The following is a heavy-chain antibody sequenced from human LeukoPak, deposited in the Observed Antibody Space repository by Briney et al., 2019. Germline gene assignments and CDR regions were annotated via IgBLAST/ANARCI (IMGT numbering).Heavy chain of an antibody. J-gene: IGHJ4*02. CDR1: GFTYTIYS. D-gene: IGHD3-10*02. CDR2: IHEDGSGK. V-gene: IGHV3-7*03. CDR3: SRGRCWVDH. Sequence: GGSLRLSCAASGFTYTIYSMSWVRQAPGKGLEWVANIHEDGSGKNYVDAVKGRFSISRDNAENTVYLQLHSLRAEDTDIYYYSRGRCWVDHWGEGTLVTVSS.